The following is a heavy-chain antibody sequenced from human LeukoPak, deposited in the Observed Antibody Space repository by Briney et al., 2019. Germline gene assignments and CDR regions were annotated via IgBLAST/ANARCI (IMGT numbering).Heavy chain of an antibody. CDR2: INSGGTNI. D-gene: IGHD3-10*01. Sequence: PGGSLRLSCAASGFTFSSHAMSWVRQAPGRGLEWVSTINSGGTNIFYADSVKGRFTISRDSSKNTLYLQMNGLSAEDTAIYYCAREFGSGSYLYFAYWGQGTLVAVSS. CDR3: AREFGSGSYLYFAY. V-gene: IGHV3-23*01. CDR1: GFTFSSHA. J-gene: IGHJ4*02.